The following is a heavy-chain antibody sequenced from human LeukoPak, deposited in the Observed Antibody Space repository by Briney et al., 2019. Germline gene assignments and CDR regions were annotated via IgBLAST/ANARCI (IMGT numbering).Heavy chain of an antibody. Sequence: GGSLRLSCAASGFTFSSYAMSWVRPAPGKGLEWVSSISGSGGSTYYADSVKGRFTISRDNSKNTLYLQMNSLRAEDTAVYYCAKWANYYGSGSYYNAEYYFDYWGQGTLVTVSS. D-gene: IGHD3-10*01. CDR2: ISGSGGST. J-gene: IGHJ4*02. V-gene: IGHV3-23*01. CDR3: AKWANYYGSGSYYNAEYYFDY. CDR1: GFTFSSYA.